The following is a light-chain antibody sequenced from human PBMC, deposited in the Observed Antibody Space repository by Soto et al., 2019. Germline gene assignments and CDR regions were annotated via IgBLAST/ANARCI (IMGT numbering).Light chain of an antibody. J-gene: IGKJ1*01. CDR1: QSVSSDY. V-gene: IGKV3-20*01. Sequence: ENVLTQSPGTLSLSPGERATLSCRASQSVSSDYLAWYQQKPGHPHRLLIYEASTRAIGIPDRFSGSGSGTEFTLTLSRREPEYVAVSFCQHYGNSTLCTFGQGTKVEVK. CDR3: QHYGNSTLCT. CDR2: EAS.